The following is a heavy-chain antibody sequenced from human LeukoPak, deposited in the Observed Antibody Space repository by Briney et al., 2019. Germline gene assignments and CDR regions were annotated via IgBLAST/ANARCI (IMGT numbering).Heavy chain of an antibody. J-gene: IGHJ5*02. V-gene: IGHV4-59*01. CDR1: GGSISNYY. D-gene: IGHD3-10*01. CDR3: ARDGSGSYWET. Sequence: KTSETLSLTCTVSGGSISNYYWSWIRQPPGKGLEWIGYIYYSGSTNYNPSLKSRVTISVDTSKNQFSLKLSSVTAADTAVYYCARDGSGSYWETWGQGTLVTVSS. CDR2: IYYSGST.